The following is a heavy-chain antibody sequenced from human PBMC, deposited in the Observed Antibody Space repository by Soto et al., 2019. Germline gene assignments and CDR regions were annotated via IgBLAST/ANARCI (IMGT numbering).Heavy chain of an antibody. CDR1: GFTFDDYA. D-gene: IGHD2-2*01. V-gene: IGHV3-9*01. CDR3: AKGGYCSSTSCDDYDYGMDV. CDR2: ISWNSGSI. J-gene: IGHJ6*02. Sequence: EVQLVESGGGLVQPGRSLRLSCAASGFTFDDYAMHWVRQAPGKGLEWVSGISWNSGSIGYADSVKGRFTISRDNAKNSLYLQMNSLSAEDTALYYCAKGGYCSSTSCDDYDYGMDVWGQGTTVTVSS.